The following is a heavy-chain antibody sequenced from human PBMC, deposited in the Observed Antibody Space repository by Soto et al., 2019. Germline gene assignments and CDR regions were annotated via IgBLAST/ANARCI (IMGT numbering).Heavy chain of an antibody. Sequence: GGSLRLSCAASGFTFSSYSMNWVRQAPGKGLEWVSSISSSSSYIYYADSVKGRFTISRDNAKNSLYLQMNSLRAEDTAVYYCAREIFDCSGGSCYNAVYYYYYYMDVWGKGTTVTVSS. CDR2: ISSSSSYI. D-gene: IGHD2-15*01. J-gene: IGHJ6*03. CDR1: GFTFSSYS. V-gene: IGHV3-21*01. CDR3: AREIFDCSGGSCYNAVYYYYYYMDV.